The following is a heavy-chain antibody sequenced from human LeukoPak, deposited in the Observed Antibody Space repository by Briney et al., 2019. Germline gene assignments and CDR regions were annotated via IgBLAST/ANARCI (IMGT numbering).Heavy chain of an antibody. D-gene: IGHD6-13*01. CDR1: GGSFSGYY. Sequence: SETLSLTCAVYGGSFSGYYWSWIRQPPGKGLEWIGGINHSGSTNYNPSLKSRVTISVDTSKNQFSLKLSSVTAADTAVYYCARGRPQLYSSSWWGWFDPWGQGTLVTVSS. J-gene: IGHJ5*02. CDR2: INHSGST. CDR3: ARGRPQLYSSSWWGWFDP. V-gene: IGHV4-34*01.